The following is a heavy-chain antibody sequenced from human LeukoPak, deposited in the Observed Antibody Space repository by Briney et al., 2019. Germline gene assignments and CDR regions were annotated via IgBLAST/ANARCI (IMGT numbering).Heavy chain of an antibody. Sequence: ASVKVSCKVSGGTFSSYAISWVRQAPGQGLEWMGGIIPIFGTANYAQKFQGRVTITADESTSTAYMELSSLRSEDTAVYYCARGPRIAVAGTPHNWFDPWGQGTLVTVSS. CDR3: ARGPRIAVAGTPHNWFDP. CDR1: GGTFSSYA. V-gene: IGHV1-69*13. J-gene: IGHJ5*02. CDR2: IIPIFGTA. D-gene: IGHD6-19*01.